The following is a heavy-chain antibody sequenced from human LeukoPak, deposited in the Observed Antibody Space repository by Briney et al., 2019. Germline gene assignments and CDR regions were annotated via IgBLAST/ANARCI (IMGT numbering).Heavy chain of an antibody. D-gene: IGHD3-10*01. CDR3: ARDGGSGSYYWEAFDI. CDR2: ISSSGGST. V-gene: IGHV3-23*01. Sequence: RSGGSLRLSCAASGFTFTNYAMRWVRQITGKGLEWVAGISSSGGSTFYADSVEGRFTISRDKSKNMVFLQMNSLRAEDTAVYYCARDGGSGSYYWEAFDIWGQGTMVTVSS. J-gene: IGHJ3*02. CDR1: GFTFTNYA.